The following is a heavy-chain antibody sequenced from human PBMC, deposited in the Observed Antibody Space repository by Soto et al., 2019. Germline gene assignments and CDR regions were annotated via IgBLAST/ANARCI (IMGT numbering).Heavy chain of an antibody. CDR1: GDTFSSYA. Sequence: QVQLVKSGSEVQKPGSSVKVSCKASGDTFSSYAISWVRQAPGQGLEWMGGIIPFFGSPKFAQKFQGRLTITADESTSTAYMQLSSLRSEDTAVYYCAVGAPSDYWGQGTLITVSS. V-gene: IGHV1-69*01. D-gene: IGHD1-26*01. J-gene: IGHJ4*02. CDR3: AVGAPSDY. CDR2: IIPFFGSP.